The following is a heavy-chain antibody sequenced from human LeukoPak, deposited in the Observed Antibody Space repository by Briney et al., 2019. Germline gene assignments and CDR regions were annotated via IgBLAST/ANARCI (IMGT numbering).Heavy chain of an antibody. CDR1: GFTFSSYS. CDR3: ARDRSSSYSRYFDY. D-gene: IGHD6-13*01. Sequence: GGSLRLSCAASGFTFSSYSMNWVRQAPGKGLEWVSYISSSSSTIYYADSVKGRFTISRDNAKNSLYLQMNSLRAEDTAVYYCARDRSSSYSRYFDYWGQGTLVTVSS. V-gene: IGHV3-48*04. CDR2: ISSSSSTI. J-gene: IGHJ4*02.